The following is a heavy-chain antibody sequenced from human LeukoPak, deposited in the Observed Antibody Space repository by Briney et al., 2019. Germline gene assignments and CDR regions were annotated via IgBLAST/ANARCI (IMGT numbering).Heavy chain of an antibody. CDR3: ARGVWSRSGFDP. V-gene: IGHV1-8*02. Sequence: GASVKVSCKASGGTFSSYAINWVRQATGQGLEWMGWMNPNSGNTGYAQKFQGRVTMTRNTSISTAYMELSSLRSEDTAVYYCARGVWSRSGFDPWGQGTLVTVSS. CDR1: GGTFSSYA. D-gene: IGHD3-3*01. J-gene: IGHJ5*02. CDR2: MNPNSGNT.